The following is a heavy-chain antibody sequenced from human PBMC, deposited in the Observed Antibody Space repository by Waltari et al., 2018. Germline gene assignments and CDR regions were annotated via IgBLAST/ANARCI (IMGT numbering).Heavy chain of an antibody. J-gene: IGHJ4*02. V-gene: IGHV4-38-2*01. CDR1: GYSLSSGYY. CDR2: IYHSGST. D-gene: IGHD3-3*01. Sequence: QVQLQESGPGLVKPSETLSLTCAVSGYSLSSGYYWGWIRQPPGKGLEWIGSIYHSGSTYYNPSLKSRVTISVDTSKNQFSLKLSSVTAADTAVYYCAGPYYDFWSGYYTGITPPGYWGQGTLVTVSS. CDR3: AGPYYDFWSGYYTGITPPGY.